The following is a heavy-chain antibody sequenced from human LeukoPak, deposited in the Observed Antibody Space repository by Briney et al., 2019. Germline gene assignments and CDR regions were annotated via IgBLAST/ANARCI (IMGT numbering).Heavy chain of an antibody. V-gene: IGHV3-21*01. CDR3: ARAASGGTYAFDI. Sequence: GGSLRLSCAASGFTFSSHSMNWVRQAPGKGLEWVSSISSSSSYIYYADSVKGRFTISRDNAKNSLYLQMNSLRAEDTAVYYCARAASGGTYAFDIWGQGTMVTVSS. J-gene: IGHJ3*02. CDR1: GFTFSSHS. D-gene: IGHD1-1*01. CDR2: ISSSSSYI.